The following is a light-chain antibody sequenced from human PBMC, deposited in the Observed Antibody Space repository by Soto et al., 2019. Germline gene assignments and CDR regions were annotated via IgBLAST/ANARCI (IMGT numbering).Light chain of an antibody. CDR1: SSDVGAYNY. V-gene: IGLV2-8*01. CDR2: EVS. J-gene: IGLJ2*01. Sequence: QSALTQPPSASGSLGQSVTISCTGTSSDVGAYNYVSWYQQHPGKAPRLVIFEVSGRPSGVPDRFSGSKSGNTASLTVSGLQAEDEADYYCSSYAGSNILVFGGGTKLTVL. CDR3: SSYAGSNILV.